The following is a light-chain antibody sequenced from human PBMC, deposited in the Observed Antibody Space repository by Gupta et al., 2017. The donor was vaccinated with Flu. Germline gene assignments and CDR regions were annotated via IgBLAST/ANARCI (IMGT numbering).Light chain of an antibody. CDR2: EGR. Sequence: QSALTQPASVSGSPGQSITISCTGTSSDVGSFDLVSWYQQHPGKVPKLTIYEGRERPSGVSNRFSGPKSGNTASLTISGLQTEDEADYYCSSYAGRSIWVFGGGTRLTVL. CDR1: SSDVGSFDL. V-gene: IGLV2-23*01. CDR3: SSYAGRSIWV. J-gene: IGLJ3*02.